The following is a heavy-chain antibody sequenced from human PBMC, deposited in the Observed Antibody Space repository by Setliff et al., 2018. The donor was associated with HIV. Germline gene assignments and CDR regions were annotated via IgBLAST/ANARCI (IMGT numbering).Heavy chain of an antibody. Sequence: ASVKVSCKTSGYTFTGYFIHWVRQAPTQGLEWMGWINPDSGDTNDAQKFQGRLTMTRDTSINTAYMVLSRLRSDDTAVYYCATLDQDFHSSAFDTFDIWGQGTMVTV. CDR3: ATLDQDFHSSAFDTFDI. CDR1: GYTFTGYF. CDR2: INPDSGDT. V-gene: IGHV1-2*02. J-gene: IGHJ3*02. D-gene: IGHD3-22*01.